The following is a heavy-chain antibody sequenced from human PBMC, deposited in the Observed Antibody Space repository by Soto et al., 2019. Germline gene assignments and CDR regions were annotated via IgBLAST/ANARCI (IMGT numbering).Heavy chain of an antibody. CDR2: ISGGGDTT. J-gene: IGHJ4*02. CDR3: AKGRGGSGSLTPRVDF. D-gene: IGHD3-10*01. Sequence: EVQLLESGGGLVQPGGSLRLSCAASGFTFNNYAMTWVRQAPGKGLEWVSAISGGGDTTSYADSVKGGFTVSRDGSKNTLYLQMSSLSAEDTALYYCAKGRGGSGSLTPRVDFWGQGTLVTVSS. CDR1: GFTFNNYA. V-gene: IGHV3-23*01.